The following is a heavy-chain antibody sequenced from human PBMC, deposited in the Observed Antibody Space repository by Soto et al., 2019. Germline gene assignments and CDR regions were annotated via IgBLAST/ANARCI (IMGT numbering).Heavy chain of an antibody. Sequence: QVQLVQSGPEVKKSGSSVKVSCKLSGGTFTSEPISWVRQAPGQGLEWMGRIIPILGTGNYAQKFQGRIKITEDKSTTTGYMELSSLTSEDTAVYFCARDEGFYNMGTFPFYYMDVWGNGTTVTVSS. J-gene: IGHJ6*03. CDR1: GGTFTSEP. V-gene: IGHV1-69*08. D-gene: IGHD3-10*01. CDR3: ARDEGFYNMGTFPFYYMDV. CDR2: IIPILGTG.